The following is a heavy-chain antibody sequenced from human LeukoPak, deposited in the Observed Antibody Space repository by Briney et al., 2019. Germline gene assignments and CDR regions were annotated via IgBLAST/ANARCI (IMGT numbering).Heavy chain of an antibody. Sequence: PGGSLRLSCAASGFIFSNYWMHWVRQAPGKGLVWVSRIKTDGSTITYADSVKGRFTISRDNAMNTLYLQMNSLGAEDTAVYYCASGALYYYDSSGSHIWGQGTMVTVSS. D-gene: IGHD3-22*01. CDR3: ASGALYYYDSSGSHI. V-gene: IGHV3-74*01. J-gene: IGHJ3*02. CDR2: IKTDGSTI. CDR1: GFIFSNYW.